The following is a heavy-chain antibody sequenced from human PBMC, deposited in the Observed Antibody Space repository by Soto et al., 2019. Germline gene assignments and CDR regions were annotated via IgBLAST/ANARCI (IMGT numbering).Heavy chain of an antibody. D-gene: IGHD3-10*01. CDR1: GASISGRSSYS. CDR3: ARLSAVRGVIHY. CDR2: IYYSGAT. V-gene: IGHV4-39*02. J-gene: IGHJ4*02. Sequence: QVQLEESGPGLVKPPETLTLTCTVSGASISGRSSYSWGWIRQPPGKGLEWIGTIYYSGATYYSPSLQGGVSISVDTSKNHFSLMMNSLTAGDTAVYFCARLSAVRGVIHYWGQGTLVAVSS.